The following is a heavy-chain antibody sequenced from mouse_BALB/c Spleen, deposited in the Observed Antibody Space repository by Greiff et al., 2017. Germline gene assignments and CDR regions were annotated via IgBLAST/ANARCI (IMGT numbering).Heavy chain of an antibody. J-gene: IGHJ4*01. Sequence: EVKLVESGGGLVQPGGSLKLSCAASGFTFSSYGVSWVRQTPDKRLELVATINSKGGSTYYPDSVKGRFTISRDNAKNTLYLQMSSLKSEDTAMYYCASPGPYYYGYLDYWGEGTSVTVSS. V-gene: IGHV5-6-3*01. CDR2: INSKGGST. CDR3: ASPGPYYYGYLDY. CDR1: GFTFSSYG. D-gene: IGHD1-2*01.